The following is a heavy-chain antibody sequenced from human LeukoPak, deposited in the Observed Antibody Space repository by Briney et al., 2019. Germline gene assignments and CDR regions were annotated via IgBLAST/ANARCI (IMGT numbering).Heavy chain of an antibody. V-gene: IGHV3-15*01. J-gene: IGHJ4*02. Sequence: GGSLGLSCAASGFTFSTYSMSWVRQAPGKGLEWVGRIKSKTDGGTTDYAAPVKGRFTISRDDSKNTLYLQMNSLKTEDTAVYYCTTDMVIVVVPAAIYCSGGSCYSANGDYWGQGTLVTVSS. CDR3: TTDMVIVVVPAAIYCSGGSCYSANGDY. D-gene: IGHD2-15*01. CDR2: IKSKTDGGTT. CDR1: GFTFSTYS.